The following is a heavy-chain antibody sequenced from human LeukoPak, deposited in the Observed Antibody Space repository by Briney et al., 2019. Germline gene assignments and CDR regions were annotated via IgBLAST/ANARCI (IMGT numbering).Heavy chain of an antibody. D-gene: IGHD6-13*01. Sequence: GGSLRLSCAASGFTFSSYAMSWVRQAPGKGLEGVSIVSGSGGSTYYADSVKGRFTISRDNSKNTLYLQMNSLRAEDTAVYYCARGRIAAADTTLYYYYGMGVWGQGTTVTVSS. CDR3: ARGRIAAADTTLYYYYGMGV. CDR1: GFTFSSYA. CDR2: VSGSGGST. V-gene: IGHV3-23*01. J-gene: IGHJ6*02.